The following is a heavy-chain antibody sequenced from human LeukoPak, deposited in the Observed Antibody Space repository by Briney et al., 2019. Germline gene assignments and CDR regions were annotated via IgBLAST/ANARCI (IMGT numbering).Heavy chain of an antibody. Sequence: PGGSLRLSCAASGLTFSSYAMSWVRQAPGKGLEWVSAISGSGGSTYYADSVKGRFTISRDNSKNTLYLQMNSLRAEDTAVYYCAKSVRASIAAADYWGQGTLVTVSS. V-gene: IGHV3-23*01. CDR3: AKSVRASIAAADY. CDR1: GLTFSSYA. CDR2: ISGSGGST. J-gene: IGHJ4*02. D-gene: IGHD6-13*01.